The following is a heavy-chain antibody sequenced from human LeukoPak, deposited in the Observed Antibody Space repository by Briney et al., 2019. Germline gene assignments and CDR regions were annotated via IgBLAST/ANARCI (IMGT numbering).Heavy chain of an antibody. CDR1: GGSISLHF. V-gene: IGHV4-4*07. CDR2: IYSSGST. J-gene: IGHJ4*02. Sequence: SETLSVTWTGSGGSISLHFWTWIRQPAGKGLEWIGRIYSSGSTNYNPSLQSRVTMSIDTSKNQFSLKVTSVTAADTAVYYCARKLPGYSGYDYVIDYWGQGTLVTVSS. CDR3: ARKLPGYSGYDYVIDY. D-gene: IGHD5-12*01.